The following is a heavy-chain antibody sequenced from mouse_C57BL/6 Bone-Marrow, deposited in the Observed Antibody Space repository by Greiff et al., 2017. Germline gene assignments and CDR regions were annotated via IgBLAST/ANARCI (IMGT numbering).Heavy chain of an antibody. Sequence: EVQLQQSGPELVKPGASVKIPCKASGYTFTDYNMDWVKQSHGKSLEWIGDINPNNGGTNYNQKFKGKATLTVDKSSSTAYMELRSLTAEDTAVYYCARSPPVYSYCAMDYWGQGTSVTVSS. D-gene: IGHD1-1*01. CDR1: GYTFTDYN. V-gene: IGHV1-18*01. CDR2: INPNNGGT. J-gene: IGHJ4*01. CDR3: ARSPPVYSYCAMDY.